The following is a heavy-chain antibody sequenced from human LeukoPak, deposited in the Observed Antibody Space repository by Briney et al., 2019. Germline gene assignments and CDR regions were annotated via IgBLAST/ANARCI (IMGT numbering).Heavy chain of an antibody. CDR1: GGSISSGGYY. D-gene: IGHD6-19*01. J-gene: IGHJ3*02. V-gene: IGHV4-61*08. Sequence: SETLSLTCTVSGGSISSGGYYWSWIRQHPGKGLEWIGYIYYSGTTNYNPSLKSRVTISVDTSKNQFSLKLSSVTAADTAVYYCARGYSSGVGAFDIWGQGTMVTVSS. CDR2: IYYSGTT. CDR3: ARGYSSGVGAFDI.